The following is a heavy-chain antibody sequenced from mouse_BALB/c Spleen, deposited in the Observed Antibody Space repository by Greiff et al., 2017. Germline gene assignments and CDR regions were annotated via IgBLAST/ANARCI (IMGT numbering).Heavy chain of an antibody. V-gene: IGHV3-2*02. J-gene: IGHJ3*01. CDR1: GYSITSDYA. D-gene: IGHD3-1*01. CDR2: ISYSGST. Sequence: EVMLVESGPGLVKPSQSLSLTCTVTGYSITSDYAWNWIRQFPGNKLEWMGYISYSGSTSYNPSLKSRISITRDTSKNQFFLQLNSVTTEDTATYYCASGTGFAYWGQGTLVTVSA. CDR3: ASGTGFAY.